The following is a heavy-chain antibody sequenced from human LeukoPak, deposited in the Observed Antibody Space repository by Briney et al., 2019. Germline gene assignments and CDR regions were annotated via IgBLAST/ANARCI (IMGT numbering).Heavy chain of an antibody. J-gene: IGHJ4*02. CDR1: GFTFSSYG. Sequence: PGGSLRLSCAASGFTFSSYGMSWVRQAPGKGLEWVSTISRSVDWTSYADSVKGRFTISWDNSKNTLYLRMNSLRAEDTAVYYCATDSSGWSRDYWGQGTLVTVSS. D-gene: IGHD6-19*01. CDR2: ISRSVDWT. V-gene: IGHV3-23*01. CDR3: ATDSSGWSRDY.